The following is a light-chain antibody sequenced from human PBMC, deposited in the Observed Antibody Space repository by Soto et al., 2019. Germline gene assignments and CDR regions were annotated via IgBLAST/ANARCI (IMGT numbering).Light chain of an antibody. Sequence: DIQMTQSPSTLSASVVYIVTITFRSSQSIISWLAWYQQKPGKAPKLLIYAASSLQSGVPSRFSGSGSGTDFTLTISSLQPEDFATYYCQQSYSTPPITFGQGTRLEIK. J-gene: IGKJ5*01. V-gene: IGKV1-39*01. CDR2: AAS. CDR3: QQSYSTPPIT. CDR1: QSIISW.